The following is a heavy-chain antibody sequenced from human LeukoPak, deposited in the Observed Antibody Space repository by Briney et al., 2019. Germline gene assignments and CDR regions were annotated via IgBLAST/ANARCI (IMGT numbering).Heavy chain of an antibody. CDR2: IYYSGST. CDR3: ARVSPYCSSTSCSGWFDP. V-gene: IGHV4-59*12. CDR1: GGSISSYY. J-gene: IGHJ5*02. D-gene: IGHD2-2*01. Sequence: SETLSLTCTVSGGSISSYYWSWIRQPPGKGLEWVGYIYYSGSTNYNPPLKSRVTMSVDTSKNQFSLKLSSVTAADTAVYYCARVSPYCSSTSCSGWFDPWGQGTLVTVSS.